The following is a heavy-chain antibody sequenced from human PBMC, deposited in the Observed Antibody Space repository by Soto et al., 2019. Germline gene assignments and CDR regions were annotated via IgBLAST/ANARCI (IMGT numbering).Heavy chain of an antibody. D-gene: IGHD6-19*01. CDR3: ARDCSRGWFLGMDF. J-gene: IGHJ6*01. Sequence: GGSLRFSCAASGFTFSSYGMHLVRQGPGNGLEWVAVISCDGSNKYYADSVKGRFTISRDNSQRTLYLQMNSLRAQDTAVYYCARDCSRGWFLGMDFWEQGTTVTVSS. V-gene: IGHV3-30*03. CDR1: GFTFSSYG. CDR2: ISCDGSNK.